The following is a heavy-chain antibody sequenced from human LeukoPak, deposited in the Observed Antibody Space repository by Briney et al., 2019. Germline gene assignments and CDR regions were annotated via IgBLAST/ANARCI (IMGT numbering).Heavy chain of an antibody. CDR1: GYTFTSYY. D-gene: IGHD6-19*01. CDR3: ARDLYSSGWYDEPFYYYYMDV. Sequence: GASVKVSCKASGYTFTSYYMHWVLQAPGQGLEWMGIINPSGGSTSYAQKFQGRVTMTRDTSTSTVYMELSSLRSEDTAVYYCARDLYSSGWYDEPFYYYYMDVWGKRTTVTVSS. J-gene: IGHJ6*03. V-gene: IGHV1-46*01. CDR2: INPSGGST.